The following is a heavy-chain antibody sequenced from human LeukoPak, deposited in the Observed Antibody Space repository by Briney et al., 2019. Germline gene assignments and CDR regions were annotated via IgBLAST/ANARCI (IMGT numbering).Heavy chain of an antibody. J-gene: IGHJ4*02. D-gene: IGHD3-10*01. V-gene: IGHV3-21*01. Sequence: GGSLRLSCAASGFTFSSYKMNWVRQAPGKGLEWVSSISSSSSYIYYADSVRGRFTISRDNAKNSLYLQTNSLRAEDTTVYYCARELISSGSLDYWGQGTLLTVSS. CDR2: ISSSSSYI. CDR1: GFTFSSYK. CDR3: ARELISSGSLDY.